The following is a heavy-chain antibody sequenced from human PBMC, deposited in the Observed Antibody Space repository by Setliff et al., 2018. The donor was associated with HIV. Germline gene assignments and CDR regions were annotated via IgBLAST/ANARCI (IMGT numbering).Heavy chain of an antibody. D-gene: IGHD6-19*01. CDR2: INAGDDNT. CDR1: GYTFSTNA. V-gene: IGHV1-3*01. CDR3: ARGSCSGCYLSDY. Sequence: GASVKVSCKAFGYTFSTNAIHWVRQAPGQRLEWMGSINAGDDNTRYSEKFQGRVTMTRDTSANTAYMELSSLRSEDTAVYYCARGSCSGCYLSDYWGLGTLVTVSS. J-gene: IGHJ4*02.